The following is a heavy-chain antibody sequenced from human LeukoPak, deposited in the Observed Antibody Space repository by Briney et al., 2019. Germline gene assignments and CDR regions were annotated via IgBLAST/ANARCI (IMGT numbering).Heavy chain of an antibody. D-gene: IGHD5-12*01. Sequence: PGGSLRLSCAASGFTFSSYAMSWVRQAPGKGLEWVSGISGSGGSTYYADSVKGRFTISRDNSKNTLYLQMNSLRAEDTAVYYCAKLSGYDYWYFDYWGQGTLVTVSS. CDR1: GFTFSSYA. CDR3: AKLSGYDYWYFDY. V-gene: IGHV3-23*01. CDR2: ISGSGGST. J-gene: IGHJ4*02.